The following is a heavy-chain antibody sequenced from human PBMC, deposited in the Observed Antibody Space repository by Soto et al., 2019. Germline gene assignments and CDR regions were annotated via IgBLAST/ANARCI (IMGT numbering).Heavy chain of an antibody. CDR3: ARATSDLWEPDQYFPH. D-gene: IGHD1-26*01. V-gene: IGHV3-21*01. Sequence: EVQLVESGGGLVKPGGSLTLSCAASGFTFSSYSMNWVRQAPGKGLEWVSSISSSSRHIYYAYSVEGRFTISRDNAKNSLYLQMNSLRAEDTAMYFCARATSDLWEPDQYFPHWGRGTLVAVSS. CDR2: ISSSSRHI. J-gene: IGHJ1*01. CDR1: GFTFSSYS.